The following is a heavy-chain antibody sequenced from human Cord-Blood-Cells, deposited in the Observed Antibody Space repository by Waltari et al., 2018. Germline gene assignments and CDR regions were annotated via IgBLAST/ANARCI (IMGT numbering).Heavy chain of an antibody. J-gene: IGHJ3*02. V-gene: IGHV1-8*03. CDR2: MNPNSGNT. Sequence: QAQLVQCGAAVTKTGASAQVASTDYEQNFTRYRITHLRQAPGQGREGWGWMNPNSGNTCYAQKFQGRVTITRNTSISTAYMELSSLRSEDTAVYYCARVSGDRTGLDAFDIWGQGTMVTVSS. CDR3: ARVSGDRTGLDAFDI. D-gene: IGHD1-1*01. CDR1: EQNFTRYR.